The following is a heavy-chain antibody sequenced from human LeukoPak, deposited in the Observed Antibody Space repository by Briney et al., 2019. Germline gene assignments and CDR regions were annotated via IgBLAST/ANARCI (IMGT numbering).Heavy chain of an antibody. D-gene: IGHD6-19*01. Sequence: GGSLRLSCAASGFTFSTFAMIWVRQAPGKGLEWVANIKQDGSEKYYVDSVKGRFTISRDNAKNSLYLQMNSLRAEDTAVYYCAKDLNSGSGWYSSYYYYMDVWGKGTTVTISS. J-gene: IGHJ6*03. V-gene: IGHV3-7*03. CDR2: IKQDGSEK. CDR1: GFTFSTFA. CDR3: AKDLNSGSGWYSSYYYYMDV.